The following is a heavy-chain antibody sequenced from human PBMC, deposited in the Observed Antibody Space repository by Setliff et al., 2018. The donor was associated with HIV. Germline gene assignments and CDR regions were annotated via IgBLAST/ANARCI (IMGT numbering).Heavy chain of an antibody. J-gene: IGHJ6*03. CDR2: IYYSGNT. D-gene: IGHD4-4*01. CDR3: ARVTVTPDFYFYYYMDV. CDR1: GDSISSHY. Sequence: SETLSLTCTVSGDSISSHYWSWIRQPPGKGLEWIGYIYYSGNTNYNPSLKSRITISVDTSKNQFSLKLSSETAADTAVYYCARVTVTPDFYFYYYMDVWGKGTTVTVSS. V-gene: IGHV4-59*11.